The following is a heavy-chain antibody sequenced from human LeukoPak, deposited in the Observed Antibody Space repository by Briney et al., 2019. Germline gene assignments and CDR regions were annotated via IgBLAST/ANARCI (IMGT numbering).Heavy chain of an antibody. CDR2: IRYDGSNK. V-gene: IGHV3-30*02. Sequence: PGGSLRLSCAASGFTFSSYGMHWVRQAPGKGLEWVAFIRYDGSNKYYADSVKGRFTISRDNSKNTLYLQMNSLRAEDTAVYYCAKDRGYYYDSSGYYVFDYWGQGTLVTVSS. D-gene: IGHD3-22*01. J-gene: IGHJ4*02. CDR3: AKDRGYYYDSSGYYVFDY. CDR1: GFTFSSYG.